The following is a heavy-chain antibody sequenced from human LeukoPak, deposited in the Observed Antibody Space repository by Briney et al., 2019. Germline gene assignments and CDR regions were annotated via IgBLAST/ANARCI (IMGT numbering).Heavy chain of an antibody. J-gene: IGHJ3*02. V-gene: IGHV3-66*02. CDR1: GLTVSSNY. CDR3: ARDGRVGATRLNI. Sequence: GGSLRLSCAASGLTVSSNYLSWVRQAPGKGLEWVSVIYSDDSTYYADSVRGRFTISRDNSKNTLYLQMNSLRAEDTAVYYCARDGRVGATRLNIWGQGTMVTVSS. CDR2: IYSDDST. D-gene: IGHD1-26*01.